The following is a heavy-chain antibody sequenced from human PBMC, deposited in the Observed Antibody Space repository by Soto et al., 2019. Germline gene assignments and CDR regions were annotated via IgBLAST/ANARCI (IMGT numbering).Heavy chain of an antibody. CDR1: GDSISSYY. Sequence: SETLSITSTVSGDSISSYYWSWIRQPPGKGLEWIGYIYYSGRTNYNPSLKSRVTISVDTSKNQFSLKLSSVTAADTAVYYCARGYCSSTICYIWDNWFDPWGQGTLVTVS. CDR3: ARGYCSSTICYIWDNWFDP. CDR2: IYYSGRT. J-gene: IGHJ5*02. V-gene: IGHV4-59*01. D-gene: IGHD2-2*02.